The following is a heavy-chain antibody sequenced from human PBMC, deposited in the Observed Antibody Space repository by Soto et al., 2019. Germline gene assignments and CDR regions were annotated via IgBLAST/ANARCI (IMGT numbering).Heavy chain of an antibody. J-gene: IGHJ6*02. Sequence: EVQLVESGGGLVKPGGSLRLSCAGSGFTFSSYKINWVRQAPGKGLEWVSSIGSSDIYTYYADSLKGRLIISRDNANNSVYLQINSLRAEDTAVYYCARDQVGMDVWDQGTPVTVSS. CDR1: GFTFSSYK. CDR2: IGSSDIYT. CDR3: ARDQVGMDV. V-gene: IGHV3-21*02.